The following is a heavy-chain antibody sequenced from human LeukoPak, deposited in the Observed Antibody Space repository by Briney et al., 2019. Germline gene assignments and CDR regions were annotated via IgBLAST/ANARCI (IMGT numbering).Heavy chain of an antibody. CDR2: IYYGGST. V-gene: IGHV4-39*07. CDR3: ARARYYYDSTGPRAFDI. J-gene: IGHJ3*02. D-gene: IGHD3-22*01. CDR1: GGSISSSSYY. Sequence: SETLSLTCTVSGGSISSSSYYWGWIRQPPGKGLEWIGSIYYGGSTYYNPSLKSRVTISIDTSKNQFSLKLSSVTAADTAVYYCARARYYYDSTGPRAFDIWGQGTMVTVSS.